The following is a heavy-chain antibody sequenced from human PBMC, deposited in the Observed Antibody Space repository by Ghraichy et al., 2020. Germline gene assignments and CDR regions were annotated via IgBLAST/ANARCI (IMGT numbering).Heavy chain of an antibody. V-gene: IGHV3-23*01. J-gene: IGHJ4*02. D-gene: IGHD7-27*01. CDR1: GFTFSSYA. CDR2: ISGSGGST. CDR3: AKDSHELGMRGVDY. Sequence: GGSLRLSCAASGFTFSSYAMSWVRQAPGKGLEWVSAISGSGGSTYYADSVKGRFTISRDNSKNTLYLQMNSLRAEDTAVYYCAKDSHELGMRGVDYWGQGTLVTVSS.